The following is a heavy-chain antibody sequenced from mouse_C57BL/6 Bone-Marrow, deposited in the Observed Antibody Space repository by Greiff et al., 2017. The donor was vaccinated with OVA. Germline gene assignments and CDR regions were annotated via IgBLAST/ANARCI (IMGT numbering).Heavy chain of an antibody. CDR2: IWGVGST. J-gene: IGHJ3*01. Sequence: QVQLKESGPGLVAPSQSLSITCTVSGFSLTSYGVDWVRQSPGKGLEWLGVIWGVGSTNYNSALKSRLSISKDNSKSQVFLKMNSLQTDDTAMYYCASDQQSTMITTCFAYWGQGTLVTVSA. CDR1: GFSLTSYG. CDR3: ASDQQSTMITTCFAY. V-gene: IGHV2-6*01. D-gene: IGHD2-4*01.